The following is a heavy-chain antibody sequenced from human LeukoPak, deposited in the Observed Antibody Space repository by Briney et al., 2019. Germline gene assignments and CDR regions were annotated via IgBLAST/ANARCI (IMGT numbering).Heavy chain of an antibody. CDR3: ARERWSSSARGVGLAYMDV. CDR1: GGSISSYY. CDR2: IYYSGST. J-gene: IGHJ6*03. V-gene: IGHV4-59*12. Sequence: PSETLSLTCTVSGGSISSYYWSWIRQPPGKGLEWIGYIYYSGSTNYNPSLKSRVTISVDTSKNQFSLKLSSVTAADTAVYYCARERWSSSARGVGLAYMDVWGKGTTVTVSS. D-gene: IGHD6-6*01.